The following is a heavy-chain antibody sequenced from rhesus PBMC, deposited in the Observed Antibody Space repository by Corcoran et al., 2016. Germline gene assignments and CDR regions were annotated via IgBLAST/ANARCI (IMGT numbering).Heavy chain of an antibody. D-gene: IGHD4-29*01. V-gene: IGHV4S14*01. CDR3: ARIPAYGNYPDY. CDR1: GYSISSNY. CDR2: IYGRGGSN. J-gene: IGHJ4*01. Sequence: QVQLQESGPGLEKPSETLSLTCAVSGYSISSNYWNWIRQPPGKGLEWIGSIYGRGGSNYLTPSLKSRVTLSVDTSKNQFSLKLSSVTAADTAVYYCARIPAYGNYPDYWGQGVLVTVSS.